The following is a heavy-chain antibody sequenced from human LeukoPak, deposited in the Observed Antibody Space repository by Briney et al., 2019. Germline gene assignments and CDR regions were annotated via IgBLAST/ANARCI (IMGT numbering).Heavy chain of an antibody. V-gene: IGHV4-30-2*01. CDR1: GGSISSGGYY. Sequence: PSETLSLTCTVYGGSISSGGYYWSWIRQPPGKGLEGIGYIYHSGSTYYNPSLKGRVTISVNRSKNQFSLKLSSVTAADTAVYYCARDRSTGADYWGQGTLVTVSS. D-gene: IGHD4-17*01. CDR3: ARDRSTGADY. J-gene: IGHJ4*02. CDR2: IYHSGST.